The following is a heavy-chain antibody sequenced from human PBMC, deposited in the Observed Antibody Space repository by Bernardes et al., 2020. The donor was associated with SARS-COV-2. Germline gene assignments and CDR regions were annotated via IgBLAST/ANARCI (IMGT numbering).Heavy chain of an antibody. CDR3: ARQDFIAAAGTRWFDP. CDR1: GGSISSSFYY. D-gene: IGHD6-13*01. CDR2: IFYSGST. J-gene: IGHJ5*02. Sequence: SETLSLTCIVSGGSISSSFYYWGWIRQPPGKGLEWIGSIFYSGSTHYNPSLKSRVTMSVDTSKNQFSLMLSSVTAADTAVYHCARQDFIAAAGTRWFDPWGQGTLVTVSS. V-gene: IGHV4-39*01.